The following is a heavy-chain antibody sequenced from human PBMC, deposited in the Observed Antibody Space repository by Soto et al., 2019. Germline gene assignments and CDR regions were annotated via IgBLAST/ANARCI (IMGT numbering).Heavy chain of an antibody. CDR2: IYDGGST. D-gene: IGHD1-20*01. V-gene: IGHV4-59*12. CDR3: ARDTGITGGYFDY. J-gene: IGHJ4*02. Sequence: SETLSLTCVVSGGSLSSYYWSWIRQPPGKGLEWIGYIYDGGSTYSNPSLKSRVTISVDTSKNQFSLKLSSVTAADTAVYYCARDTGITGGYFDYWGQGTLVTVSS. CDR1: GGSLSSYY.